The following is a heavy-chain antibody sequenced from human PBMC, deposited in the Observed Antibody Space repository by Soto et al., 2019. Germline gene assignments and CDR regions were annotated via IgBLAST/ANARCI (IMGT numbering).Heavy chain of an antibody. V-gene: IGHV3-30*18. J-gene: IGHJ4*02. Sequence: GGSLRLSCVVSGFTFSTYGIHCVRQAPGKGLEWVGVISSDGETKYYADSVKGRFTISRDNSKNTMYLQMASLRPEDTAVYYCAKAVEVAGALDYWGQGTLVTVSS. CDR2: ISSDGETK. CDR1: GFTFSTYG. D-gene: IGHD6-19*01. CDR3: AKAVEVAGALDY.